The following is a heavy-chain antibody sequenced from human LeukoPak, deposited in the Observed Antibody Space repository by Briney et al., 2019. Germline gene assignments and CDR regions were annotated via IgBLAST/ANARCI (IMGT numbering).Heavy chain of an antibody. CDR1: GFSFDFSGYA. CDR3: ARDPGAFPYFFDC. CDR2: ISGDGVSP. V-gene: IGHV3-23*01. Sequence: GGSLRLSCAASGFSFDFSGYAMSWVRQAPGKGLECVSAISGDGVSPYYADSVRGRFTISRDNSKNTLYLQMNSLGVEDTAVYFCARDPGAFPYFFDCWGQGTLVTVSS. J-gene: IGHJ4*02. D-gene: IGHD4/OR15-4a*01.